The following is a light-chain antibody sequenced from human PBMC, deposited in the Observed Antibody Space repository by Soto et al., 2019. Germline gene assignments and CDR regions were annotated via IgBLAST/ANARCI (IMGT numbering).Light chain of an antibody. CDR1: QSVSTN. V-gene: IGKV3-15*01. CDR2: SAS. J-gene: IGKJ4*01. CDR3: QQYHHLTRT. Sequence: EIVMTQSPATLSVSPGERATLSCRASQSVSTNLVWYQQKPGQAPRLLIYSASTRAAGIPARFSASGSGTEFTLTITSPQSEDFAVYYCQQYHHLTRTFGGGTKV.